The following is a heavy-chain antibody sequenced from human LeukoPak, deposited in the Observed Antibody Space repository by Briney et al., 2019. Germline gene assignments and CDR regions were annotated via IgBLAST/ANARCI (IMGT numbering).Heavy chain of an antibody. D-gene: IGHD5-18*01. CDR3: ARGGIQLWYYYMDV. Sequence: ASVKVSCKASGGTFISYAISWVRQAPGQGREGMGGIIPIFGTANYAQKFQGRVTITADKSTSTAYMELSSLRSEDTAVYYCARGGIQLWYYYMDVWGKGTTVTVSS. CDR2: IIPIFGTA. CDR1: GGTFISYA. J-gene: IGHJ6*03. V-gene: IGHV1-69*06.